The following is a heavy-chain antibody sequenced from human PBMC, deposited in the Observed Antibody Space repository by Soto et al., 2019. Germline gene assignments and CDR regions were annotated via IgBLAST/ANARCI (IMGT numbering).Heavy chain of an antibody. J-gene: IGHJ4*02. CDR2: IYYSGST. V-gene: IGHV4-31*01. Sequence: QVQLQESGPGLVKPSQTLSLTCTVSGGSISSGGYYWSWIRQHPGKSLEWIGYIYYSGSTYYNPSXXSXVXXSVDTSKNQSSLKLSSVTAADTAVYYCARGDHADYWGQRTLVTVSS. CDR3: ARGDHADY. CDR1: GGSISSGGYY. D-gene: IGHD2-21*02.